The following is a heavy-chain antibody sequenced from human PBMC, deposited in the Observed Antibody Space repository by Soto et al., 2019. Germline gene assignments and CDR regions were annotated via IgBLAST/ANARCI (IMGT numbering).Heavy chain of an antibody. D-gene: IGHD1-26*01. J-gene: IGHJ6*02. V-gene: IGHV3-30-3*01. CDR3: ASGLGRYYGMDV. CDR1: GFTFSSYA. CDR2: ISYDGSNK. Sequence: QPVGSLRLSCAASGFTFSSYAMHWVRQAPGKGLEWVAVISYDGSNKYYADSVKGRFTISRDNSKNTLYLQMNSLRAEDTAVYYCASGLGRYYGMDVWGQGTTVTVSS.